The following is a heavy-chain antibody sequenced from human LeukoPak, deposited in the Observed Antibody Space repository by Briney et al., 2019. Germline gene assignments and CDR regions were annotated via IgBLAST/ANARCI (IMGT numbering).Heavy chain of an antibody. CDR2: IGTAGDP. D-gene: IGHD6-19*01. V-gene: IGHV3-13*05. CDR3: ARSSVSFGDAFDI. CDR1: GFTFSSYE. Sequence: GGSLRLSCAASGFTFSSYEMHWVREATGRGLEWVSAIGTAGDPYYPGSVKGRFTISRENAKNSLYLQMNSLRPGDTAVYYCARSSVSFGDAFDIWGQGTMVTASS. J-gene: IGHJ3*02.